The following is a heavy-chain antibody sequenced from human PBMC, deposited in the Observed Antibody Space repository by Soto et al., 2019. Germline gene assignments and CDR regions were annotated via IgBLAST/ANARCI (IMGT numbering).Heavy chain of an antibody. D-gene: IGHD6-13*01. CDR2: TYLDGRI. J-gene: IGHJ6*02. Sequence: QVQLQESGPRLVKPSETVSLTCSVSGVPISSTSYFWAWIRQPPGKGLEWIGSTYLDGRISYNPPIESGLTFSVDTSKIHFSLTMTSLTASDTALYYCARRGYGLDVWGQVTTVKVSS. V-gene: IGHV4-39*01. CDR1: GVPISSTSYF. CDR3: ARRGYGLDV.